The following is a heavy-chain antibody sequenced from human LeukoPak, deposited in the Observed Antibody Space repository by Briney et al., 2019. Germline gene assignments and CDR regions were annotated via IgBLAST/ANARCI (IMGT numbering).Heavy chain of an antibody. V-gene: IGHV3-53*01. Sequence: PGTSLRLSCAASGFTVSSNYMNWVRQAPGKGLEWVSVIYSGGSTYYADSVKGRFTISRDNSKNTLYLQMNSLRAEDTAVYYCARDRDANWFDPWGQGTLVTVSS. J-gene: IGHJ5*02. D-gene: IGHD3-10*01. CDR2: IYSGGST. CDR3: ARDRDANWFDP. CDR1: GFTVSSNY.